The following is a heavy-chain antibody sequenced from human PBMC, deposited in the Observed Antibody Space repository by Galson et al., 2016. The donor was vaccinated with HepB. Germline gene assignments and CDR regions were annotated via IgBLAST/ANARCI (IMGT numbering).Heavy chain of an antibody. CDR2: IHHTAGT. CDR1: GGSITNGRYF. CDR3: ARRFCIADVFDI. J-gene: IGHJ3*02. Sequence: TLSLTCTVSGGSITNGRYFWSWIRQLPGKGLEWIGYIHHTAGTYYKPSLRSRVTISVDTSKNQFSLQVSSVTVADTAVYFCARRFCIADVFDIWGQGTIVTVSS. D-gene: IGHD2-21*01. V-gene: IGHV4-31*03.